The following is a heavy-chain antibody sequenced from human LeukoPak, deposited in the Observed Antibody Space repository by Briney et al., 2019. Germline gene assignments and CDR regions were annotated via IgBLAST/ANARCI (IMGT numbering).Heavy chain of an antibody. CDR1: GGSFSGYY. CDR3: ASRNYSGYDLGYYYYGMDV. J-gene: IGHJ6*02. D-gene: IGHD5-12*01. CDR2: INHSGST. Sequence: PSETLSLTCAVYGGSFSGYYWSWIRQPPGKGLEWIGEINHSGSTNYNPSLKSRVTISVDTSKNQFSLKLSSVTAADTAVYYCASRNYSGYDLGYYYYGMDVWGQGTTVTVSS. V-gene: IGHV4-34*01.